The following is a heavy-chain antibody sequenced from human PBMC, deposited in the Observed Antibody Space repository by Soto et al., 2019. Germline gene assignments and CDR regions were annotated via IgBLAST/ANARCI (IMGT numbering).Heavy chain of an antibody. CDR3: ARMLTYYYDSSGYPLGGMDV. Sequence: SGPTLVNPTQTLTLTCTFSGFSLSTSGMCVSWIRQPPGKALEWLARIDWDDDKYYSTSLKTRLTISKDTSKNQVVLTMTNMDPVDTATYYCARMLTYYYDSSGYPLGGMDVWGQGT. J-gene: IGHJ6*02. V-gene: IGHV2-70*11. CDR1: GFSLSTSGMC. CDR2: IDWDDDK. D-gene: IGHD3-22*01.